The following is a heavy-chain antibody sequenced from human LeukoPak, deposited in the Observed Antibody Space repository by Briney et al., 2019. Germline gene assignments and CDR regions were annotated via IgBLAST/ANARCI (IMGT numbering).Heavy chain of an antibody. CDR1: GYSISSSYY. Sequence: SETLSLTCTVSGYSISSSYYWGWIRQPPGKGLEWIGSIYHSGSIYYNPSLKSRVTMSVDTSKNQFSLKLSSVTAADTAVYYCARDVVAALGSFDYWGQGTLVTVSS. CDR3: ARDVVAALGSFDY. J-gene: IGHJ4*02. CDR2: IYHSGSI. V-gene: IGHV4-38-2*02. D-gene: IGHD2-2*01.